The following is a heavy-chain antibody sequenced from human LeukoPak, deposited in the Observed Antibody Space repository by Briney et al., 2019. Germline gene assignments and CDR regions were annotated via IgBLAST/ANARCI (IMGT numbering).Heavy chain of an antibody. CDR2: IRYDGSNK. CDR3: AKVSLNMVNDAFDI. J-gene: IGHJ3*02. V-gene: IGHV3-30*02. D-gene: IGHD4/OR15-4a*01. CDR1: GFTFNSYG. Sequence: PGGSLRLSCAASGFTFNSYGMHWVRQAPGKGLEWVAFIRYDGSNKYYADSVKGRFTISRDNSKNTLYLQMNSLRADDTSVYYCAKVSLNMVNDAFDIWGQGTMVTVSS.